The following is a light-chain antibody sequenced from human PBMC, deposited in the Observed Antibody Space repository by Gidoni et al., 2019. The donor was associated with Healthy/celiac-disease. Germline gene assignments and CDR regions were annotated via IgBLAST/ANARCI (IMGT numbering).Light chain of an antibody. J-gene: IGKJ1*01. V-gene: IGKV3-20*01. Sequence: IVLTQSPGPLSLAPGERATLSSRASQSVSSSYLAWYQQKPGQAPRLLIYGASSRATGIPDRFSGSGSGTDFTLTISRLEPEDFAVYYCQQYGSSPRTFGQGTKVEIK. CDR2: GAS. CDR3: QQYGSSPRT. CDR1: QSVSSSY.